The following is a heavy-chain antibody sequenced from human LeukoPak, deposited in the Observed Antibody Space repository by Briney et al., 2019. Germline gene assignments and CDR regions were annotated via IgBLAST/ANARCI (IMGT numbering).Heavy chain of an antibody. D-gene: IGHD5-24*01. Sequence: GGSLRLSCAASGFTFSSYSMNWVRQAPGKGLEWVSSISSSSSYIYYADSVKGRFTISRDNAKNSLYLQMNSLRAEDTAVYYCPRDPDGYNYFDYWGQGTLVTVSS. J-gene: IGHJ4*02. V-gene: IGHV3-21*01. CDR2: ISSSSSYI. CDR1: GFTFSSYS. CDR3: PRDPDGYNYFDY.